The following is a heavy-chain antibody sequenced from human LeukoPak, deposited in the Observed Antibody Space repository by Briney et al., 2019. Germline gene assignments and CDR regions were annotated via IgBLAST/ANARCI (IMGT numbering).Heavy chain of an antibody. J-gene: IGHJ3*02. CDR1: GHTFTSYY. CDR3: ARVPYDKGAFDI. V-gene: IGHV1-46*01. D-gene: IGHD3-16*01. Sequence: ASVKVSCKASGHTFTSYYMHWVRQAPGQGLEWMGIINPSGGSTSYAQKFQGRVTMTRDTSISTAYMELSRLRSDDTAVYYCARVPYDKGAFDIWGQGTMVTVSS. CDR2: INPSGGST.